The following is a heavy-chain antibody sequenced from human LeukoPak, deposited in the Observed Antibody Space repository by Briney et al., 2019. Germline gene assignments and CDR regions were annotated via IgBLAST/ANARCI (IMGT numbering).Heavy chain of an antibody. J-gene: IGHJ6*04. CDR2: IYHSGST. Sequence: PSETLSLTCAVSGGSISSSNWWSWVRQPPGKGLEWIGEIYHSGSTNYNPPLKSRGTISVDKSKNQFSLKLSSVTAADTAVYYCASSSTSSQGYSYYGMDVWGKGTTVTVSS. CDR3: ASSSTSSQGYSYYGMDV. D-gene: IGHD2-2*01. CDR1: GGSISSSNW. V-gene: IGHV4-4*02.